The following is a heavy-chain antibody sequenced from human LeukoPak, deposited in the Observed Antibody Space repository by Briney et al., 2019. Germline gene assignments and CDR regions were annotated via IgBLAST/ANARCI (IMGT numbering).Heavy chain of an antibody. D-gene: IGHD1-26*01. CDR3: ARDVGASAPDAFDI. V-gene: IGHV3-21*01. J-gene: IGHJ3*02. Sequence: PGGSLRLSCAASGFTFSSYSMNWGRQAPGMGLEWVSSISSSSSYIYYADSVKGRFTISRDNAKNSLYLQMNSLRVEDTDVYYCARDVGASAPDAFDIWGQGTMVTVSS. CDR1: GFTFSSYS. CDR2: ISSSSSYI.